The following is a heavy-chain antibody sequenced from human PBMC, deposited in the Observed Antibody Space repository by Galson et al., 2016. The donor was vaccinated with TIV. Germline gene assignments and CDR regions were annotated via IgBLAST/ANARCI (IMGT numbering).Heavy chain of an antibody. CDR2: IIDSGTAT. CDR1: GFTFSRYA. J-gene: IGHJ4*02. CDR3: AKRWPLYSSAKYYFDF. D-gene: IGHD3-3*01. V-gene: IGHV3-23*01. Sequence: SLRLSCAVSGFTFSRYAMSWVRQAPGKGLEWVSTIIDSGTATYYADPVKGRFIISRDNSKNTLSLQMNSLTADDTAVYYCAKRWPLYSSAKYYFDFWGQGTLVTVSS.